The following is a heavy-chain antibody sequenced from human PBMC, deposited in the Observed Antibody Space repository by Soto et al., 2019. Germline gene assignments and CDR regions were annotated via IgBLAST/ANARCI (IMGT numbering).Heavy chain of an antibody. CDR1: GGTFSSYA. D-gene: IGHD2-2*01. CDR3: ARDIVLVPAPGVFNYYSGMDV. Sequence: ASVKVSCKASGGTFSSYAISWVRQAPGQGLEWMGIINPSGGSTSYAQKFQGRVTMTRDTSTSTVYMELSSLRSEDTAVYYCARDIVLVPAPGVFNYYSGMDVWGQGTTVTGSS. J-gene: IGHJ6*02. CDR2: INPSGGST. V-gene: IGHV1-46*01.